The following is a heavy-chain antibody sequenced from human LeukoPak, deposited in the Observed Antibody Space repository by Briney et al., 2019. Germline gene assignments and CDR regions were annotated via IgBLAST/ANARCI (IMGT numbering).Heavy chain of an antibody. D-gene: IGHD6-19*01. J-gene: IGHJ3*02. Sequence: ASVKVSCKVSGYTLTELSMHWVRQAPGKGLEWMGGFDPEDGETIYAQKFQGRVTMTEDTSTDTAYMELSSLRSEDTAVYYCARGLSSLDAFDIWGQGTMVTVSS. V-gene: IGHV1-24*01. CDR1: GYTLTELS. CDR3: ARGLSSLDAFDI. CDR2: FDPEDGET.